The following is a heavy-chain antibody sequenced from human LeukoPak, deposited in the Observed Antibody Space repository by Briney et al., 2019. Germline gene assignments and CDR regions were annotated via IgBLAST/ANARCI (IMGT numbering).Heavy chain of an antibody. CDR3: ATRDILTGYAFDY. Sequence: SETLSLTCAVYGGSFSGYYWSWIRQPPGKGLEWIGEINHSGSTNYNPSLKSRVTISVDTSKNQFSLKLSSVTAADTAVYYCATRDILTGYAFDYWGQGTLVTASS. V-gene: IGHV4-34*01. D-gene: IGHD3-9*01. CDR2: INHSGST. CDR1: GGSFSGYY. J-gene: IGHJ4*02.